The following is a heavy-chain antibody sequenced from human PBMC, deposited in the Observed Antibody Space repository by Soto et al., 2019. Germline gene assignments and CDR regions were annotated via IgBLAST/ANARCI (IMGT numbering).Heavy chain of an antibody. CDR3: ARQGIGAAYYFDY. Sequence: PGESLKISCKGSGYSFTIFWIGWVRQMPGKGLEWMGIIYPDDSDTRYSPSFQGQVTISADKSISTAYLQWSSLKASDTAMYFCARQGIGAAYYFDYWGQGALVTVSS. CDR2: IYPDDSDT. J-gene: IGHJ4*02. V-gene: IGHV5-51*01. CDR1: GYSFTIFW. D-gene: IGHD6-13*01.